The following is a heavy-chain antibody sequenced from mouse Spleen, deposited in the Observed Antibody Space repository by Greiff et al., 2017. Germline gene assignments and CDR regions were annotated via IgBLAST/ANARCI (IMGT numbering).Heavy chain of an antibody. V-gene: IGHV5-9*01. Sequence: EVMLVESGGGLVKPGGSLKLSCAASGFTFSSYTMSWVRQTPAKRLEWVATISSGGGNTYYPDSVKGRFTISRDNARNTLYLQMSSLRSEDTAMYYCARHEGYYDGSYGVAYWGQGTLVTVSA. CDR3: ARHEGYYDGSYGVAY. J-gene: IGHJ3*01. CDR2: ISSGGGNT. D-gene: IGHD1-1*01. CDR1: GFTFSSYT.